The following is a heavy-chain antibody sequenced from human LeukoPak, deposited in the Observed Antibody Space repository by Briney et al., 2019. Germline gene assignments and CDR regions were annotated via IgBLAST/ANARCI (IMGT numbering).Heavy chain of an antibody. V-gene: IGHV3-43D*03. CDR3: AKDISYGSGSYFAPHFDY. J-gene: IGHJ4*02. CDR1: GFTFDDYA. D-gene: IGHD3-10*01. CDR2: ISWDGGST. Sequence: GGSLRLSCAASGFTFDDYAMHWVRQAPGKGLEWVSLISWDGGSTYYADSVKGRFTISRDNSKNSLYLQMNSLSAEDTAFYYCAKDISYGSGSYFAPHFDYWGQGTLVTVSS.